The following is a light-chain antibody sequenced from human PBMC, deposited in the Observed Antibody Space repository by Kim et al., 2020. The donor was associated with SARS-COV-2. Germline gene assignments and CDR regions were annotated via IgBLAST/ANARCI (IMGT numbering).Light chain of an antibody. CDR1: SIRRYY. V-gene: IGLV3-19*01. CDR3: NSRDSNDNVV. J-gene: IGLJ2*01. CDR2: GKN. Sequence: VAWGQKVRITCQGGSIRRYYETWYQQKRGQAPIVVIYGKNNRPSGITDRFSGSSSGNTASLTITGTQAGDEADYYCNSRDSNDNVVFGGGTQLTVL.